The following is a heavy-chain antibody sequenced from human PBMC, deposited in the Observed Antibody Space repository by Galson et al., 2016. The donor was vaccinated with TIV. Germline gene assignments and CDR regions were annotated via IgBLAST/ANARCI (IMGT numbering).Heavy chain of an antibody. CDR1: GFIFDEHA. D-gene: IGHD2-2*01. CDR2: INWNGEWT. Sequence: SLRLSCAASGFIFDEHAMSWDRQVPGKGLEWVAGINWNGEWTLYADSVKGRFTISRDSARRSVYLQMDSLSVEDTALYYCARGSPVRCSNFSCYLAHWGQGTLVTVSS. J-gene: IGHJ4*02. V-gene: IGHV3-20*04. CDR3: ARGSPVRCSNFSCYLAH.